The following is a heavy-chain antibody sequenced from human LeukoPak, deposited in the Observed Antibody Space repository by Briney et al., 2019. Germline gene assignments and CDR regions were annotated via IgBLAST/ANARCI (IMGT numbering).Heavy chain of an antibody. CDR1: GFTVSSNY. CDR3: ARDKGNFYDTSAYVY. CDR2: IYSGGDT. D-gene: IGHD3-22*01. J-gene: IGHJ4*02. Sequence: GGSLRLSCAASGFTVSSNYMSWVRQAPGKGLEWVSVIYSGGDTYYADSVKGRFTISRDNSENTLYLQMNSLRAEDTAVYYCARDKGNFYDTSAYVYWGQGTLVTVSS. V-gene: IGHV3-53*01.